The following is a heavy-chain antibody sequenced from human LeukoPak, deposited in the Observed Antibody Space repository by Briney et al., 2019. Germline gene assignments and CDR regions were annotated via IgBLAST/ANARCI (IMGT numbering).Heavy chain of an antibody. J-gene: IGHJ6*02. CDR1: GASISSSDW. Sequence: SETLSLTCVVSGASISSSDWWSWVRQSPGKGLEWIGEIYYTGSRNCNPSLKSRVAMSVDTSKNQFSLELTSVTAADTAEYYCARAVHPQRVPVKDAYGLDVWGQGTTVTVSS. D-gene: IGHD2-8*02. V-gene: IGHV4-4*02. CDR3: ARAVHPQRVPVKDAYGLDV. CDR2: IYYTGSR.